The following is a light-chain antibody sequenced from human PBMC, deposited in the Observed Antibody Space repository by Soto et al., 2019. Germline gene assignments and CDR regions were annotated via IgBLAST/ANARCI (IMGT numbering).Light chain of an antibody. V-gene: IGLV4-69*01. Sequence: QSVLTQAPSASASLGAPVKLTCTLDSGHSNYVIAWHQQHPAKGPRYLMKVNRDGSHNKGDGIPDRFSGSTSGAERYLTISSLRSEDEAVYYCQTWGPGIRVFGGGTKLTVL. CDR3: QTWGPGIRV. CDR1: SGHSNYV. CDR2: VNRDGSH. J-gene: IGLJ3*02.